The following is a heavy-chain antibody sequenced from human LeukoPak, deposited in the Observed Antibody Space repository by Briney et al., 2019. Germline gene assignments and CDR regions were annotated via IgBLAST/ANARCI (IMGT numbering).Heavy chain of an antibody. CDR1: GFTFDDYA. D-gene: IGHD3-22*01. CDR2: ISWNSGSI. J-gene: IGHJ4*02. Sequence: GGSLRLSCAASGFTFDDYAMHWVRHAPGKGLEWVSGISWNSGSIGYADSVKGRFTISRDNAKNSLYLQMNSLRAEDTALYYCAKGRYYDSSGYYDYWGQGTLVTVSS. V-gene: IGHV3-9*01. CDR3: AKGRYYDSSGYYDY.